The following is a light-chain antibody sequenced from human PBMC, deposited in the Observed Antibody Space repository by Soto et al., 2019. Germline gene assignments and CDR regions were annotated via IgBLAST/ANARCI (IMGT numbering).Light chain of an antibody. CDR2: SDN. CDR3: AAWDDSLIYV. J-gene: IGLJ1*01. V-gene: IGLV1-44*01. CDR1: TSNIGSNT. Sequence: QSVLTQPPSASGTPGQRVAISCSGSTSNIGSNTVSWYQQLPGTAPNLLIYSDNQRPSGVPDRFSGSKSGTSASLAISGLQSEDEADYYCAAWDDSLIYVFGTGTKVP.